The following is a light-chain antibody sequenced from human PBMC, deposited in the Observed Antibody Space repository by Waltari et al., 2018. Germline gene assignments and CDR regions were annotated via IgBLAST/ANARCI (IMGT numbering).Light chain of an antibody. CDR2: DVS. CDR3: FSYAGSNSFA. CDR1: SHDIVSYNS. Sequence: QSALTQPASVSGSPGQSITVSFLGTSHDIVSYNSVSWFQQHPGRAPKPMIYDVSELPLGVSNRFSGSKSGNTASLTISGLQAEDEADYYCFSYAGSNSFAFGGGTRVTVL. J-gene: IGLJ2*01. V-gene: IGLV2-23*02.